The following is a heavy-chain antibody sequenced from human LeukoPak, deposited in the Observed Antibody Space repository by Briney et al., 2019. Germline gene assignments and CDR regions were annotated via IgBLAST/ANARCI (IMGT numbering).Heavy chain of an antibody. D-gene: IGHD3-10*01. CDR2: ISSSSSYI. Sequence: GGSLTLSCAASGFTFSHYSMNWVRQAPGKGLEWVSSISSSSSYIYYADSVKGRFTISRDNAKNSLYLQMNSLRAEDTAVYYCARDTRGSHDAFDIWGQGTMVTVSS. CDR3: ARDTRGSHDAFDI. V-gene: IGHV3-21*01. CDR1: GFTFSHYS. J-gene: IGHJ3*02.